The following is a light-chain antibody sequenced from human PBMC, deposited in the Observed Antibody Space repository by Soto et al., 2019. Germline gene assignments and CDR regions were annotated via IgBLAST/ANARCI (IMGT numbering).Light chain of an antibody. V-gene: IGKV1-5*01. CDR3: QQYHRYSWT. CDR2: DAS. Sequence: DIQMTQSPSTLSASVGDRVSIACRASQSISSSLAWYQQKPGKAPKLQIYDASSLESGVPSRFSGSGSGTEFTLSINSLQPQDFATYYCQQYHRYSWTFGQGTKVEIK. CDR1: QSISSS. J-gene: IGKJ1*01.